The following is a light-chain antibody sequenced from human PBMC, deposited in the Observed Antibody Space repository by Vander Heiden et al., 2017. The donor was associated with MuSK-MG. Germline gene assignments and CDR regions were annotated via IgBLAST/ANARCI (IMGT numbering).Light chain of an antibody. CDR2: GAS. V-gene: IGKV1-39*01. J-gene: IGKJ1*01. CDR3: QQSYTET. CDR1: QNINKH. Sequence: IQMTQSPSSLSASVGDRVTITCRASQNINKHLNWYQQEPGKAPKLLIYGASSLQSEVPSRFSGSGSGTDFTLTINSLQPGDFGTYYCQQSYTETFGPGTKVKI.